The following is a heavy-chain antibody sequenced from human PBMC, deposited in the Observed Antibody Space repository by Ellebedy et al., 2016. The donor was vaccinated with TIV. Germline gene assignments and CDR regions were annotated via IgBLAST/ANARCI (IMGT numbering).Heavy chain of an antibody. J-gene: IGHJ4*02. Sequence: AASVKVSCKASGYTFSSYYMHWVRQAPGQGLEWMGIINPSGGSTTYAQNLQGRVTMTRETSTTTVYMELSSLRSEDTAVYYCARSRSSGWLHTHDYWGQGTLVIVSS. CDR3: ARSRSSGWLHTHDY. D-gene: IGHD6-19*01. V-gene: IGHV1-46*04. CDR1: GYTFSSYY. CDR2: INPSGGST.